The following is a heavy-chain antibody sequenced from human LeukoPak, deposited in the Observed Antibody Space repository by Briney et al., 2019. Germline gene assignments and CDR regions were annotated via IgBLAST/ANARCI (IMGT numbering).Heavy chain of an antibody. CDR3: AKDGRFSGSPYFYYMDV. D-gene: IGHD1-26*01. V-gene: IGHV3-9*01. J-gene: IGHJ6*03. CDR2: INWNGGSI. CDR1: GFTFGDYS. Sequence: PGGSLRLSCVASGFTFGDYSMHWVRHVPGKGLEWVSGINWNGGSIGYADSVKGRFTISRDNAKNSLYLQMNSLRAEDTALYYCAKDGRFSGSPYFYYMDVWGKGTTITVS.